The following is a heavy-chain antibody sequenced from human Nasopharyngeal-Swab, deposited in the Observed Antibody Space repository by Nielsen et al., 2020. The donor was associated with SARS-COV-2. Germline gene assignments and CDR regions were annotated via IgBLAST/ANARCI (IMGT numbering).Heavy chain of an antibody. CDR3: ARALRTFGGVIVNFDY. V-gene: IGHV4-4*02. J-gene: IGHJ4*02. CDR2: IYHSGST. CDR1: GGSISSSNW. D-gene: IGHD3-16*02. Sequence: SETLSLTCAVSGGSISSSNWWSWVRQPPGKGLEWIGEIYHSGSTNYNPSLKSRVTISVDTSKNQFSLKPSSVTAADTAVYYCARALRTFGGVIVNFDYWGQGTLVTVSS.